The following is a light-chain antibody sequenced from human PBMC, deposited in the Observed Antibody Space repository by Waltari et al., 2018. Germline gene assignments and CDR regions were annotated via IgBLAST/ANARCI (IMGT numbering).Light chain of an antibody. CDR1: QSISSW. V-gene: IGKV1-5*01. Sequence: DIQMTQSPSTLSASVGDRVTITCRASQSISSWLAWYQQKPGKAPKLLIYDAYSLESGVPSRFSGSGSGTEFTLTISSLQPDDFATYYCQQYTTYSGTFGQGTKVEIK. CDR3: QQYTTYSGT. CDR2: DAY. J-gene: IGKJ1*01.